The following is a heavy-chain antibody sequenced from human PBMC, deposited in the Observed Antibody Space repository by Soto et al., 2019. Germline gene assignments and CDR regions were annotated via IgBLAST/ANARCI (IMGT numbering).Heavy chain of an antibody. CDR1: GYTFTSYG. V-gene: IGHV1-18*01. CDR3: ARVRYGDY. Sequence: QVHLVQSGAEVKKPGASVKVSCTASGYTFTSYGITWVRQAPGQGLEWMGWISAHNGNTDYAQQLQGRVIVTRDTSTSTAYMELRSLRSDDTAVYYCARVRYGDYWGQGALVTVSS. D-gene: IGHD1-1*01. J-gene: IGHJ4*02. CDR2: ISAHNGNT.